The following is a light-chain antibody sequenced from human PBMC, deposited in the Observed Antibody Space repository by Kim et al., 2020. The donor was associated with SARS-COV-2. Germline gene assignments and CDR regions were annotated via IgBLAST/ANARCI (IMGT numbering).Light chain of an antibody. J-gene: IGKJ2*01. Sequence: VSRGESATHSCRARQSVSSNLAWYQQKPGKAPRLLIYGASTRATGIPARFSGSGSGTEFTLTISSLQSEDFAVYYCQQYNNWPLYTFGQGTKLEI. CDR2: GAS. CDR3: QQYNNWPLYT. V-gene: IGKV3-15*01. CDR1: QSVSSN.